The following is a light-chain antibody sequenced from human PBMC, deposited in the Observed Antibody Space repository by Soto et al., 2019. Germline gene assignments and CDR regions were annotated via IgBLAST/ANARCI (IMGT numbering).Light chain of an antibody. Sequence: EIVLTQSPGPLSLSPGERATLSCRASQSVSSSYLAWYQQKPGQAPRLLIYGASSRATGIPDRFSGSGSGTDFTLTISRLEPEDCAVYYCQQYGSSLYTFGQGTKLEIK. J-gene: IGKJ2*01. CDR3: QQYGSSLYT. CDR2: GAS. V-gene: IGKV3-20*01. CDR1: QSVSSSY.